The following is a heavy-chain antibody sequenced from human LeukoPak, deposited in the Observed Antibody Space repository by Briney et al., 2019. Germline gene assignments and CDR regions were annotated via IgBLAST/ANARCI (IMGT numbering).Heavy chain of an antibody. J-gene: IGHJ4*02. CDR3: ARLDIVVVPAAIGSPDY. V-gene: IGHV5-51*01. CDR1: GYSFTSYW. Sequence: GESLKISCKGSGYSFTSYWIGWVRQMPGKGLEWMGIIYPGDSDTRYSPSFQGQVTISADKSISTAYPQWSSLRASDTAMYYCARLDIVVVPAAIGSPDYWGQGTLVTVSS. CDR2: IYPGDSDT. D-gene: IGHD2-2*01.